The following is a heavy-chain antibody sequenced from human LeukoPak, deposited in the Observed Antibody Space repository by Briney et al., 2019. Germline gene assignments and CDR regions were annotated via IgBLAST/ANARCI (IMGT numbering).Heavy chain of an antibody. Sequence: AASVKVSCKASGYTFTSNYMHWVRQAPGQRLEWMGIINPSGGTTIYAQKFQGRVTMTRDTSTSTVYMELSSLRSEDTAVYYCARQRGGQYEDGFDIWGQGTMVTVSS. J-gene: IGHJ3*02. D-gene: IGHD2-8*01. V-gene: IGHV1-46*01. CDR1: GYTFTSNY. CDR3: ARQRGGQYEDGFDI. CDR2: INPSGGTT.